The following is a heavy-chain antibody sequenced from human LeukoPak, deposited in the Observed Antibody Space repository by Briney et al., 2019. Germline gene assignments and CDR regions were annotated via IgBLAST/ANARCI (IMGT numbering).Heavy chain of an antibody. CDR2: IKQVGSDK. J-gene: IGHJ4*02. CDR3: ARKTVVGSYFDY. CDR1: GFTFSAYW. D-gene: IGHD4-23*01. V-gene: IGHV3-7*03. Sequence: GGSLRLSCAASGFTFSAYWMSWVRQAPGKGLEWVANIKQVGSDKYYVDSVKGRFTISRDNAKNSLYLLMNSLRAEDTAVYYCARKTVVGSYFDYWGQGTPVTVSS.